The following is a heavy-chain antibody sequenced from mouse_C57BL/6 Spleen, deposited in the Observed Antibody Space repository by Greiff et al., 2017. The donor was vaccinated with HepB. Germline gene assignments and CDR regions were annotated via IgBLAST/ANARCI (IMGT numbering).Heavy chain of an antibody. V-gene: IGHV5-9-1*02. J-gene: IGHJ4*01. D-gene: IGHD2-4*01. CDR3: TRNDYDRGYAMDY. CDR2: ISSGGDYI. Sequence: DVMLVESGEGLVKPGGSLKLSCAASGFTFSSYAMSWVRQTPEKRLEWVAYISSGGDYIYYADTVKGRFTISRDNARNTLYLQMSSLKSEDTAMYYCTRNDYDRGYAMDYWGQGTSVTVSS. CDR1: GFTFSSYA.